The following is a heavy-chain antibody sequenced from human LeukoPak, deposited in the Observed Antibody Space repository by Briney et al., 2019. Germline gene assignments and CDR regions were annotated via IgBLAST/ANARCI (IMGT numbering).Heavy chain of an antibody. D-gene: IGHD3-10*01. J-gene: IGHJ4*02. V-gene: IGHV1-69*05. CDR1: GGTLSSYA. Sequence: ASVKVSCKASGGTLSSYAISWVRQAPGQGLEWMGRIIPIFGTANYAQKFQGRVTITTDESTSTAYMELSSLRSEDTAVYYCARGSEHMVRGVYFDYWGQGTLVTVSS. CDR3: ARGSEHMVRGVYFDY. CDR2: IIPIFGTA.